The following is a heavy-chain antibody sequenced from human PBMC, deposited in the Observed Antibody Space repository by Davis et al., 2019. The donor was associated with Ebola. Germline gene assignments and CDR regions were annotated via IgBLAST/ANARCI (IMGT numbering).Heavy chain of an antibody. CDR3: VRDVTI. V-gene: IGHV1-46*01. D-gene: IGHD2/OR15-2a*01. CDR1: GYTFTNYY. CDR2: INPNDGRT. Sequence: ASVKVSCKASGYTFTNYYMHWVRQAPGQGLEWMGMINPNDGRTIYAQKFQGRVTVTRDTSTTTVYMDLSSLRADDTAVYYCVRDVTIWGQGTMVTVSS. J-gene: IGHJ3*02.